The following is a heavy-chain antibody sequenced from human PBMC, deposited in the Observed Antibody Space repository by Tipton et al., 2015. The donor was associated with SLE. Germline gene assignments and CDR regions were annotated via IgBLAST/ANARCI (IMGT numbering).Heavy chain of an antibody. CDR2: IYSSGST. V-gene: IGHV4-39*01. CDR3: ARRGTGTTNFDY. Sequence: TLSLTCTVSGGSLRSGSYYWDWIRPPPGKGLAWIGIIYSSGSTYSNPSLKSRVTISVDTSKNQFSLKLSSVTAADTAVYYCARRGTGTTNFDYWGRGTLVTVSS. CDR1: GGSLRSGSYY. J-gene: IGHJ4*02. D-gene: IGHD1-7*01.